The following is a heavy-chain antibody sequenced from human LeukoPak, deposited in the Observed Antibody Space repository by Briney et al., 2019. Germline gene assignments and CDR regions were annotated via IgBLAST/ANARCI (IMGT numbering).Heavy chain of an antibody. CDR1: GGSISSYY. D-gene: IGHD3-10*01. CDR2: IYYSGST. Sequence: PSETLSLTCTVSGGSISSYYWSWIRQPPGKGLEWIGYIYYSGSTNYNPSLKSRVTISVDTSKNQFSLKLSSVTAADTAVYYCARVSAYYGSGSYYFPLDYWGQGTLVTVSS. CDR3: ARVSAYYGSGSYYFPLDY. J-gene: IGHJ4*02. V-gene: IGHV4-59*01.